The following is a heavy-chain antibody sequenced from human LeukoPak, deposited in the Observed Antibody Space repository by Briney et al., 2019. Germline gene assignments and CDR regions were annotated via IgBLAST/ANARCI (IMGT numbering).Heavy chain of an antibody. D-gene: IGHD1-1*01. V-gene: IGHV3-7*01. J-gene: IGHJ4*02. CDR3: VRDVGYFHFDS. CDR1: EFSFGSFW. Sequence: GGSLRLSCAASEFSFGSFWMTWIRQAPGKGLEWVGHINEDGSQTNYIDSVTGRFTISRDNTKDSLYLQMNSLRAEDTAVYFCVRDVGYFHFDSWGQGILVTVSS. CDR2: INEDGSQT.